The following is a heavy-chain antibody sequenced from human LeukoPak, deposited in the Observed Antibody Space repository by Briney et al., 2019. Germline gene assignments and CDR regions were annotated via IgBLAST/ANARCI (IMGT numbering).Heavy chain of an antibody. CDR2: MNPNSGNT. CDR3: ARARGYSYGYGY. Sequence: ASVKVSCKASGYTFTSYDINWVRQATGQGLEWMGWMNPNSGNTGYAQKFQGRVTMTRNTSISTAYMELSSLRSEDTAVYYCARARGYSYGYGYGGRGPLVPVSS. V-gene: IGHV1-8*01. D-gene: IGHD5-18*01. J-gene: IGHJ4*02. CDR1: GYTFTSYD.